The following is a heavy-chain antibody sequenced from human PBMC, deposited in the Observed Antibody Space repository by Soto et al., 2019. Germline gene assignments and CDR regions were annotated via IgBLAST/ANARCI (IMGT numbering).Heavy chain of an antibody. V-gene: IGHV2-5*01. J-gene: IGHJ4*02. CDR1: GFSLSTSGLG. CDR2: IYWNDDK. CDR3: AHRPSGGYLFDY. D-gene: IGHD6-19*01. Sequence: QITLKESGPTLVRPTQTLTLTCTFSGFSLSTSGLGVGWIRQPPGKALEWLALIYWNDDKRYSPSLKARLTITKDTSNNQVVITMTNMDPVDTSTSYWAHRPSGGYLFDYWGQGTLVTVSS.